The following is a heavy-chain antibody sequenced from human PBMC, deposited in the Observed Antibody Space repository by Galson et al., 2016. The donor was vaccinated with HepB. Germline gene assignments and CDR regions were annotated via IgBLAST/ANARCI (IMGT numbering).Heavy chain of an antibody. J-gene: IGHJ3*01. CDR1: GFILSDYY. CDR2: ISSRSSTI. D-gene: IGHD5-18*01. V-gene: IGHV3-11*04. CDR3: VRVGDTVIGAAFDV. Sequence: FLRLCRAASGFILSDYYKNWFGQAPGKGLEWLSYISSRSSTIYHADSVKGRFTISRDNAKNSLFLQMNSLRAEDTAVYYFVRVGDTVIGAAFDVWVQGTMVTVSS.